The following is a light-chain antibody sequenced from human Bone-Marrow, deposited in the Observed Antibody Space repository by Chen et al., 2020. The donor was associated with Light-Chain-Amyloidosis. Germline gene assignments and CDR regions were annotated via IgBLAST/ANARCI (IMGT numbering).Light chain of an antibody. V-gene: IGLV2-14*01. CDR2: EVT. CDR3: SSYTITNTLV. CDR1: SSDVGGDNH. J-gene: IGLJ1*01. Sequence: QSALTQPASVSGSPGQSITISCTGTSSDVGGDNHVSWYQQHPEKAPKLMIYEVTNRPSWVPARFSGSKSDNTASLTISGLQTEDEADYFCSSYTITNTLVFGSGTRVTVL.